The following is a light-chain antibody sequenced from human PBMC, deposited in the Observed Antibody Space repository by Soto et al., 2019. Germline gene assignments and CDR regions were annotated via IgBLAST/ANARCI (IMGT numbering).Light chain of an antibody. J-gene: IGKJ1*01. Sequence: DIQKTQSPSTLSGSVGDRVTITCRASQTISSWLAWYQQKPGKAPKLLIYKASTLKSGVPSRFSGSGYGTEFTLTISSLQPADFATYYCQHYNSYSEAFGQGTKVDIK. CDR2: KAS. V-gene: IGKV1-5*03. CDR1: QTISSW. CDR3: QHYNSYSEA.